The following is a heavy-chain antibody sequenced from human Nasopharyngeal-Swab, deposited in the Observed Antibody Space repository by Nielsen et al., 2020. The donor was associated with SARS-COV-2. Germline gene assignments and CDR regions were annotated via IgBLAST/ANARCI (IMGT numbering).Heavy chain of an antibody. V-gene: IGHV3-23*01. D-gene: IGHD6-19*01. CDR2: ISGSGGST. J-gene: IGHJ4*02. CDR1: GFTFSSYA. CDR3: ARDVVAVAGIDY. Sequence: GESLKISCAASGFTFSSYAMSWVRQAPGKGLEWVSAISGSGGSTYYADSVKGRFTISRDNSKNTLYLQMNSLRAEDTAVYYCARDVVAVAGIDYWGQGTLVTVSS.